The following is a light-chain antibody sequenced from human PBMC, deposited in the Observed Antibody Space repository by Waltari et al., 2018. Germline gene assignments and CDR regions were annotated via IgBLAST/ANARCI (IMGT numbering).Light chain of an antibody. CDR2: AAS. CDR3: QQVNGYPLT. CDR1: QAITTY. J-gene: IGKJ4*01. V-gene: IGKV1-9*01. Sequence: DIQLTHSPYFLSASVGDKVTTTFRASQAITTYLVCYQQKPGKAHKVLIYAASTLQSGVPSRFSGSGSGTEFTLTITSLQPEDFATYYCQQVNGYPLTFGGGTKVEIK.